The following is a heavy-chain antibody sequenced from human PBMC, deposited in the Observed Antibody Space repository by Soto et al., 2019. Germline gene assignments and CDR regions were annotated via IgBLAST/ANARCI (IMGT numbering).Heavy chain of an antibody. CDR2: INPKNGDT. J-gene: IGHJ6*02. D-gene: IGHD2-15*01. Sequence: QEQLVQSGPEVKKPGASVKVSCESSGYTFIGFSLHWVRQAPGQGLEWMGWINPKNGDTYYAQKFQGRVTMTRDKSINTVYMELNSLKSDDTAVYYCSKGRWTVGHCSGGSCYDGMDVWGQGTTVTVSS. CDR3: SKGRWTVGHCSGGSCYDGMDV. CDR1: GYTFIGFS. V-gene: IGHV1-2*02.